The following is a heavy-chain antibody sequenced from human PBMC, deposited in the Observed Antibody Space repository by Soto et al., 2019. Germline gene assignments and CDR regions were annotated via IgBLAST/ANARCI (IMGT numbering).Heavy chain of an antibody. Sequence: GGSLRLSCAASGFTFSSYWMSWVRQAPGKGLEWVANIKQDGSEKYYVDSVKGRFTISRDNAKNSLYLQMNSLRAEDTAVYYCARDRPWDSSLGWFDPWGQGTLVTVSS. CDR1: GFTFSSYW. CDR3: ARDRPWDSSLGWFDP. D-gene: IGHD6-13*01. CDR2: IKQDGSEK. V-gene: IGHV3-7*01. J-gene: IGHJ5*02.